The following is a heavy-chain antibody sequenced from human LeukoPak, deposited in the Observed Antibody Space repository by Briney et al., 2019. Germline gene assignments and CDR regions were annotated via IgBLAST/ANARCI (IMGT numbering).Heavy chain of an antibody. D-gene: IGHD2-2*01. CDR1: GYTFTGYY. V-gene: IGHV1-2*02. Sequence: GASVKVSCKASGYTFTGYYMHWVRQAPGQGLEWMGWINPKSGGTNYAQKFQGRVTMTRDTSISTAYMELSRLRSDDTAVYYWARGGSSTSLYYYYYYYMDVWGKGTTVTVSS. CDR2: INPKSGGT. J-gene: IGHJ6*03. CDR3: ARGGSSTSLYYYYYYYMDV.